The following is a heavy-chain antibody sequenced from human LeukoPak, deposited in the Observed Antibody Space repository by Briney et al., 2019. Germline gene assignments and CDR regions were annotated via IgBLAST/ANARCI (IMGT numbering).Heavy chain of an antibody. Sequence: SETLSLTCAVSGFSISTGYYWGWIRQPPGKGLEWIGNIYHSGSTFYNPFLKSRVTISVDTSKNQFSLKVTSVIAADTAVYYRARSYSGMDVWGKGTTVTVSS. CDR3: ARSYSGMDV. CDR1: GFSISTGYY. CDR2: IYHSGST. J-gene: IGHJ6*04. D-gene: IGHD2-21*01. V-gene: IGHV4-38-2*01.